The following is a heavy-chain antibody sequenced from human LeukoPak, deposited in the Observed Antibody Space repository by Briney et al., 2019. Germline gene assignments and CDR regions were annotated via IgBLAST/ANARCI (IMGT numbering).Heavy chain of an antibody. D-gene: IGHD3-10*01. CDR2: ISYDGTNK. Sequence: GGSLRLSCAASGFTFSGYAINWVRQAPGKGLEWVAVISYDGTNKNYADSVKGRFTISRDSSKNTVYLEMNSLRGEDTAVYYCARDPEHYGSGSYLDYWGQGSLVTVSS. V-gene: IGHV3-30-3*01. J-gene: IGHJ4*02. CDR1: GFTFSGYA. CDR3: ARDPEHYGSGSYLDY.